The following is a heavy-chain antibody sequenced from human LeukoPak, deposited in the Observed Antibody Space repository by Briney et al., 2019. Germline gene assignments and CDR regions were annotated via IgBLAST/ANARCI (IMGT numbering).Heavy chain of an antibody. CDR3: ARLWTTVTTYWFDP. D-gene: IGHD4-17*01. J-gene: IGHJ5*02. Sequence: PSETKSLTCTVFGCSISSYYWSWIRQPPGKGLEWIGYIYYSASTNYKPSLKSRVTISVDTSKNQFSLKLSSVTAADTAVYYCARLWTTVTTYWFDPWGQGTLVTVSS. CDR1: GCSISSYY. V-gene: IGHV4-59*08. CDR2: IYYSAST.